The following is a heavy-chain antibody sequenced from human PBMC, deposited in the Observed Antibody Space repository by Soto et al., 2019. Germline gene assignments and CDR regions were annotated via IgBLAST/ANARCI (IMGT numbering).Heavy chain of an antibody. D-gene: IGHD6-6*01. J-gene: IGHJ4*02. CDR3: ARASPERWQLDRPYYFDY. CDR2: ISAYNGNT. Sequence: ASVKVSCKASGYTFTSYGISWVRQAPGQGLEWMGWISAYNGNTNYAQKLQGRVTMTTDTSTSTAYMELRSLRSDDTAVYYCARASPERWQLDRPYYFDYWGQGTLVTVSS. V-gene: IGHV1-18*01. CDR1: GYTFTSYG.